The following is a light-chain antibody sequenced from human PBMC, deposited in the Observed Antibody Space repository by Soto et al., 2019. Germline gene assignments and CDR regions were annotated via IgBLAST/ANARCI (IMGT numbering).Light chain of an antibody. V-gene: IGKV1-5*01. CDR3: QQYHSDSPLT. Sequence: DIQMTQSPSTLSASVGDRVTITCRASQSISAWLAWYQQKPGEAPTLLIYDASSLESGVPSRFSGGGSETELHLTISSLGPDDVATYYCQQYHSDSPLTVCGGTKVEMK. J-gene: IGKJ4*01. CDR1: QSISAW. CDR2: DAS.